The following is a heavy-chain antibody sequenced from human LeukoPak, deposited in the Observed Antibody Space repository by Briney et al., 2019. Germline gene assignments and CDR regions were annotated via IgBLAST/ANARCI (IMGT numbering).Heavy chain of an antibody. CDR1: GFTFSSYG. D-gene: IGHD4-17*01. V-gene: IGHV3-33*06. CDR3: AKSSHLGVTVTADY. CDR2: IWYDGSNK. Sequence: GGSLRLSCAASGFTFSSYGMPWVRQAPGKGLEGVAVIWYDGSNKYYADSVKGRFTISRDNSKNTLYLQMNSLRAEDTAVYYCAKSSHLGVTVTADYWGQGTLVTVSS. J-gene: IGHJ4*02.